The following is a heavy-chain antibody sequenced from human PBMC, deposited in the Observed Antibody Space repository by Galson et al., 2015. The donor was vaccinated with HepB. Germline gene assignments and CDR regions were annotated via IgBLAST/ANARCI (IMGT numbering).Heavy chain of an antibody. CDR1: GFTFSSYW. V-gene: IGHV3-7*03. CDR3: ANDGDNSGRYSFDY. CDR2: IKEDGSEK. Sequence: SLRLSCAASGFTFSSYWMNWVRQAPGKGLEWVANIKEDGSEKYYVDSAKGRFTISRDNAKNSLYLQMNSLRAEDTAVYYCANDGDNSGRYSFDYWGQGTRVTVSS. D-gene: IGHD6-19*01. J-gene: IGHJ4*02.